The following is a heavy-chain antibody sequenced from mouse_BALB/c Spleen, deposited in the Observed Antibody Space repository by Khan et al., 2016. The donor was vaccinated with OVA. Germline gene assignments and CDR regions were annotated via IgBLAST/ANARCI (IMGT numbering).Heavy chain of an antibody. V-gene: IGHV2-2*02. CDR1: GFSLTNYG. CDR2: IWSGGST. J-gene: IGHJ3*01. Sequence: MQLQQSGPGLVQPSQSLSITCKVSGFSLTNYGVHWVRQSPGKGLEWLGLIWSGGSTDYNAAFISRLSISKYKSNTQAFFKMNRLQDNDTAIYYCARNYDCDEGRTYWGQGCLVTVYA. CDR3: ARNYDCDEGRTY. D-gene: IGHD2-4*01.